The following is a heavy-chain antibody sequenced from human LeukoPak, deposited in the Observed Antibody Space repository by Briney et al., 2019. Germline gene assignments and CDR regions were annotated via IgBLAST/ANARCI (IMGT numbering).Heavy chain of an antibody. D-gene: IGHD6-13*01. CDR1: GYSFTTYW. J-gene: IGHJ4*02. CDR3: ARSPRAAGDFVY. CDR2: IYHRDSDT. V-gene: IGHV5-51*01. Sequence: GESLKISCKVSGYSFTTYWIGWVRQMPGKGLECLGSIYHRDSDTRYSPSFRDQVTISADTSNSTAYLQERSLEASDAAIYYCARSPRAAGDFVYWGQGTLVTVSS.